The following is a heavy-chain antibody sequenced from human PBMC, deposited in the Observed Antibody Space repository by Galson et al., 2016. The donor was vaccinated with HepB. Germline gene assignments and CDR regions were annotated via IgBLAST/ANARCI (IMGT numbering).Heavy chain of an antibody. CDR1: GYNFTSYW. CDR2: IDPDDSYS. CDR3: ARLSSTYFDY. J-gene: IGHJ4*02. V-gene: IGHV5-10-1*01. Sequence: QSGAEVTKPGESLRVSCKGSGYNFTSYWINWVRQEPGKGLEWVGRIDPDDSYSNYNPSIQCHVTISADKSTTTAYLQWSSLKASDTAMYYCARLSSTYFDYWGQGTLVTVSS.